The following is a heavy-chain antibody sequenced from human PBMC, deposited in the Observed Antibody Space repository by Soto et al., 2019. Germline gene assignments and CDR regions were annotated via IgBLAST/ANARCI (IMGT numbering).Heavy chain of an antibody. D-gene: IGHD5-12*01. V-gene: IGHV1-3*01. CDR2: INAGNGNT. CDR1: GYTFTSYA. Sequence: QVQLVQSGAEVKKPGASVKVSCKASGYTFTSYAMHWVRQAPGQRLEWMGWINAGNGNTKYSQKFQGRVTITRDTYASTAYMELSSLRSEDTAVYYCARGDGGYGTDFGYWGQGTLVTVSS. J-gene: IGHJ4*02. CDR3: ARGDGGYGTDFGY.